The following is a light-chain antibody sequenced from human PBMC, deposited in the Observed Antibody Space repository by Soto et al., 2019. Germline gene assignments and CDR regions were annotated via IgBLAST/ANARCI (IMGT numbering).Light chain of an antibody. Sequence: QSALTQPRSVSGSPGQSVTISCTGTSSDVGSYNYVSWYQQHPGKAPKLMIYDVNKRPSGVPDRFSGSKSGNTASLTISGLQADDETDYYCCSYAGSYTYVFGTGTKVT. CDR3: CSYAGSYTYV. CDR2: DVN. J-gene: IGLJ1*01. V-gene: IGLV2-11*01. CDR1: SSDVGSYNY.